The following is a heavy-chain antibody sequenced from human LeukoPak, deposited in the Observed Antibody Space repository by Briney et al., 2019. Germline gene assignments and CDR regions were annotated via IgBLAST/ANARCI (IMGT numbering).Heavy chain of an antibody. CDR1: GGSISSYY. V-gene: IGHV4-59*08. Sequence: SETLSLTCTVSGGSISSYYWSWIRQPPGKGLEWIGYIYYSGSTNYNPSLKSRVTISVDTSKNQFSLNLSSVTAADTAMYYCARHAHGYYFDYWGQGTLVTVSS. J-gene: IGHJ4*02. CDR2: IYYSGST. CDR3: ARHAHGYYFDY.